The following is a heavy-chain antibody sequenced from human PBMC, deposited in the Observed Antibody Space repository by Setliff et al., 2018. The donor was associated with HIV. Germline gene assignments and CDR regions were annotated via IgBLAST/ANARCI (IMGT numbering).Heavy chain of an antibody. CDR2: IYYSGST. CDR1: GGSISSGDYY. D-gene: IGHD3-22*01. V-gene: IGHV4-30-4*08. J-gene: IGHJ3*02. Sequence: SETLSLTCTVSGGSISSGDYYWSWIRQPPGKGLEWIGYIYYSGSTYSNPSLKSRVTISVDTSKNQVSRKLSSVTDADTAVYYCARVNDYDSSGYYEDAFDIWAKGQWSPSPQ. CDR3: ARVNDYDSSGYYEDAFDI.